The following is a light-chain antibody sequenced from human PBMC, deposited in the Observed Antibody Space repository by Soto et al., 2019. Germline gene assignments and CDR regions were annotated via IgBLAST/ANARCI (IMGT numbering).Light chain of an antibody. Sequence: EIVLTQSPATLSLSPVERATLSCRASQSVSNFLAWYQQIPGQAPSLLIYDASNRATGIPARFSGSGSGTDFTLTINSLQVEDFATYFCQENYSPFPAFGPGTKVDIK. CDR2: DAS. CDR1: QSVSNF. J-gene: IGKJ1*01. V-gene: IGKV3-11*01. CDR3: QENYSPFPA.